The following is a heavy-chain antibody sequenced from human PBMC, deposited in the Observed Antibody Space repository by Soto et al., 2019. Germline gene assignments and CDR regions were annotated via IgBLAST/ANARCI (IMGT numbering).Heavy chain of an antibody. J-gene: IGHJ5*02. D-gene: IGHD2-15*01. CDR3: ARDRSGSSVDP. CDR1: GFTFSRSA. CDR2: IVVGSGNT. Sequence: ASVKVSCKASGFTFSRSAMQWVRQARGQRLEWIGWIVVGSGNTNYAQKFQERVTISRDMSTSTVYMELSSLRSEDTAVYYCARDRSGSSVDPWGQGTLVTVSS. V-gene: IGHV1-58*02.